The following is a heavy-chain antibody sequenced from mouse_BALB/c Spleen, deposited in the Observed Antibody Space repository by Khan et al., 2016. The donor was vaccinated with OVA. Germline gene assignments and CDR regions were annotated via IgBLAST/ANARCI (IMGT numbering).Heavy chain of an antibody. Sequence: EVQLLETGGDLVKPGGSLKLSCAASGFTFSSYSMSWVRQTPDKRLEWVATISSGGDYTYYPDNVKGRFTISRDNDKNTLYLQMSRLKSEDTAIYYCASHLTGSFAYWGQGTLVTVSA. CDR1: GFTFSSYS. CDR2: ISSGGDYT. D-gene: IGHD4-1*01. CDR3: ASHLTGSFAY. J-gene: IGHJ3*01. V-gene: IGHV5-6*01.